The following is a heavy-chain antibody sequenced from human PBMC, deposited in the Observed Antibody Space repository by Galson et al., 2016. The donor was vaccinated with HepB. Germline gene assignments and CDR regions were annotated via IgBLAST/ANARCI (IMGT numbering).Heavy chain of an antibody. V-gene: IGHV4-61*01. J-gene: IGHJ3*02. CDR1: GGSVSSGSHY. Sequence: LSLTCSVSGGSVSSGSHYWSWIRQPPGMALEWIGHIYYSGGTNYNPSLQSRVTMSVDMSKNQFSLKLTSVTTADTALYFCASAHRLEMRRGRGDVFDIWGPGTMVSVSS. D-gene: IGHD5-24*01. CDR2: IYYSGGT. CDR3: ASAHRLEMRRGRGDVFDI.